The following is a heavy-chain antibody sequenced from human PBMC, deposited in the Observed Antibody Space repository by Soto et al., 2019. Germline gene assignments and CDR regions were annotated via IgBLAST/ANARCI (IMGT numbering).Heavy chain of an antibody. Sequence: PSETMSLTCAVYGGSFSGYCWSWIRQPPGKGLEWIGEINHSGRTNYNPSLKSRVTISVDTSKSQFSLKLSSVTAADTAVYNCARGRKYYDFWSGYSHPRYYFNYWGQGTLVTVSS. CDR2: INHSGRT. V-gene: IGHV4-34*01. J-gene: IGHJ4*02. CDR1: GGSFSGYC. D-gene: IGHD3-3*01. CDR3: ARGRKYYDFWSGYSHPRYYFNY.